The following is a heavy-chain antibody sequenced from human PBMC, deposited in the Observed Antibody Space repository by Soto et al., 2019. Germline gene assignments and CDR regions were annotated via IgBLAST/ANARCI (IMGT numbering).Heavy chain of an antibody. Sequence: GSLRLSCTASGFTFGDYAMSWVRQAPGKGLEWVGFIRSKTYGGTTEYATSVKGRFTISRDDSKSIAYLQMNSLKTDDTAVYYCTGDGFYYCGGPYGFFAFWGRGPWVPGSA. J-gene: IGHJ1*01. V-gene: IGHV3-49*04. CDR2: IRSKTYGGTT. D-gene: IGHD2-21*01. CDR3: TGDGFYYCGGPYGFFAF. CDR1: GFTFGDYA.